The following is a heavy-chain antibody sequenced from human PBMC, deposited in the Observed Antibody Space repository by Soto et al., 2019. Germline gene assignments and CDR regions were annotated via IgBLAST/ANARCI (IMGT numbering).Heavy chain of an antibody. Sequence: GGSLRLSCAASGFTFSRNAVNWVRQAPGKGLEWLSYISSSGSTIYYADSLKGRSTISRDNAKNSLYLQMNSLRDEDTAVYYCARDSGSSTWYYFDYWGQGTLVTVSS. CDR3: ARDSGSSTWYYFDY. J-gene: IGHJ4*02. CDR1: GFTFSRNA. CDR2: ISSSGSTI. V-gene: IGHV3-48*02. D-gene: IGHD6-13*01.